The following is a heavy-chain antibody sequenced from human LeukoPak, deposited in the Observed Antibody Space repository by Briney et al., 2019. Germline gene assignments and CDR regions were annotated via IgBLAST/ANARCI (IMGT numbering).Heavy chain of an antibody. CDR2: ISSSGSPI. J-gene: IGHJ4*02. CDR3: ARGGSQRPLAR. D-gene: IGHD6-6*01. Sequence: GGSLRLSCAASGFTFSSSEMNWVRQAPGKGLEWVSYISSSGSPIYYADSVKGRFSISRDTAKNSLYLQMNSLRAADTAIYYCARGGSQRPLARWGQGTLVTVSS. CDR1: GFTFSSSE. V-gene: IGHV3-48*03.